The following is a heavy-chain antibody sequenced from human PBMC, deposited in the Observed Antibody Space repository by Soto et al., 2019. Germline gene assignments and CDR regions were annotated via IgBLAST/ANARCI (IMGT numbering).Heavy chain of an antibody. D-gene: IGHD2-21*01. CDR2: INPNNGGT. CDR3: ATTCAVGGRTMWCMDV. V-gene: IGHV1-2*04. Sequence: QVQRVQSGAEVKKPGASVKVSCKASGYTFTGYYMHGVRQAPGQGREWMGWINPNNGGTNYAQKFQGWLTFTRETSISTAYMELSRQRSDDTAVDYCATTCAVGGRTMWCMDVWGQGTTVTVSS. J-gene: IGHJ6*02. CDR1: GYTFTGYY.